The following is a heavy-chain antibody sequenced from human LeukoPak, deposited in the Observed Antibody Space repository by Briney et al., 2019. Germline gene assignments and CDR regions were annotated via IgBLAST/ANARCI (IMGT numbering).Heavy chain of an antibody. CDR2: INAGNGNT. V-gene: IGHV1-3*01. D-gene: IGHD4/OR15-4a*01. J-gene: IGHJ4*02. CDR1: GYTFTKYA. CDR3: YCATTSGVDY. Sequence: ASVKVSCKASGYTFTKYAIHWVRQAPGQRLEWMGWINAGNGNTKYSQKFRGRVTITRDTSASTAYMELSSLRSEDTAVYYCYCATTSGVDYWGQGTLVTVSS.